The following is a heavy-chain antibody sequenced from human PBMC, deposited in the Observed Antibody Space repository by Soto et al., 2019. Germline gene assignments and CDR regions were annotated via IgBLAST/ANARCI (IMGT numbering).Heavy chain of an antibody. CDR1: GGTFSSYA. D-gene: IGHD2-2*01. J-gene: IGHJ6*02. V-gene: IGHV1-69*01. CDR3: ARTQGSSTSLEIYYYYYYGMDV. Sequence: QVQLVQSGAEVKKPGSSVKVSCKVSGGTFSSYAISWVRQAPGQGLEWMGGIIPIPGTANYAQKFQGRVTITADEYTSTAYMELSSLRSEDTAVYNCARTQGSSTSLEIYYYYYYGMDVRGQGTTVTVSS. CDR2: IIPIPGTA.